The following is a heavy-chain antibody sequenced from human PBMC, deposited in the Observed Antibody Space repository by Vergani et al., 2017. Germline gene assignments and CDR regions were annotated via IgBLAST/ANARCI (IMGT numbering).Heavy chain of an antibody. V-gene: IGHV3-48*01. D-gene: IGHD2-15*01. J-gene: IGHJ6*02. CDR3: ARDGEYCSGGSCRNYYYYGMDV. CDR2: ISSSSSTI. CDR1: GFTFSSYS. Sequence: EVQLVESGGGLVQPGGSLRLSCAASGFTFSSYSMNWVRQAPGKGLEWVSYISSSSSTIYYADSVKGRFTISRDNAKNSLYLQMNSLRAEDTAVYYCARDGEYCSGGSCRNYYYYGMDVWGQGTTVTVSS.